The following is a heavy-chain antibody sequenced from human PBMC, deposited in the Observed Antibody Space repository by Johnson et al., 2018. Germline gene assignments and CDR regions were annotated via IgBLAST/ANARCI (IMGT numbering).Heavy chain of an antibody. D-gene: IGHD6-19*01. Sequence: QVQLVQSGAEVKKPGSSVKVSCKASGGTFSSYAISWVRQAPGQGLEWMGGIIPLFGTANYAQKFQGRVTITADESTSTAYMELSSLRSEDTAGYYCARDPRGGKWLVRGDAFGSWGQGTMVTVSS. J-gene: IGHJ3*02. CDR1: GGTFSSYA. CDR2: IIPLFGTA. V-gene: IGHV1-69*12. CDR3: ARDPRGGKWLVRGDAFGS.